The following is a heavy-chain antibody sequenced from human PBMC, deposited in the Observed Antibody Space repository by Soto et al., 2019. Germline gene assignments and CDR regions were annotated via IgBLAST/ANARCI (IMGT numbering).Heavy chain of an antibody. CDR2: IKGDGSVK. D-gene: IGHD3-9*01. J-gene: IGHJ3*02. CDR3: ARLTGTYYDILTGYYSPHPDAFDI. CDR1: GFSFSNYW. Sequence: EVQLVESGGDLVQPGGSLRLSCAGTGFSFSNYWMAWVRKAPGKGLEWVANIKGDGSVKQYVDSVRGRFTISRDNAKSSVYLQMNSLRAEDTAVYYCARLTGTYYDILTGYYSPHPDAFDIWGQGTMVTVSS. V-gene: IGHV3-7*01.